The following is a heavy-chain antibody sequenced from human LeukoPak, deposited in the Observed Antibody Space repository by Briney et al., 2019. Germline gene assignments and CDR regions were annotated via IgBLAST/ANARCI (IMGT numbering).Heavy chain of an antibody. J-gene: IGHJ6*02. Sequence: GGSQRLSCVACGFTFSSYDMLWPRQATGKGVECVSGIAAAGDTNYPGSVKGRFTVSRENSKDSLYLQMNSLRAGDTAVYYWTRGYNSSGYYPYYYYGLDVWGQGTTVTVSS. CDR2: IAAAGDT. CDR1: GFTFSSYD. D-gene: IGHD3-22*01. CDR3: TRGYNSSGYYPYYYYGLDV. V-gene: IGHV3-13*04.